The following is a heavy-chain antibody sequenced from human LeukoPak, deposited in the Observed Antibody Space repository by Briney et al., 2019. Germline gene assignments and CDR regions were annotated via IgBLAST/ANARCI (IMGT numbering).Heavy chain of an antibody. CDR2: FDPEDGET. Sequence: GASVKVPCKVSGYTLTELSMHWVRQAPGKGLEWMGGFDPEDGETIYAQKFQGRVTMTEDTSTDTAYMELSSLRSEDTAVYYCATTSIAVADFDYWGQGTLVTVSS. V-gene: IGHV1-24*01. CDR1: GYTLTELS. J-gene: IGHJ4*02. D-gene: IGHD6-19*01. CDR3: ATTSIAVADFDY.